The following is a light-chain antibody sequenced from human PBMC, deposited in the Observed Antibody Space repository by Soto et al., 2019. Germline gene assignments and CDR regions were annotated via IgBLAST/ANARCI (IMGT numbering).Light chain of an antibody. CDR3: SSYTSSSTYV. V-gene: IGLV2-14*01. CDR1: SSDVGDYNY. J-gene: IGLJ1*01. CDR2: DVS. Sequence: QSALTQPASVSGSPGQSITISCTGTSSDVGDYNYVSWFQQHPGKAPKLMIYDVSNRPSGVSNRFSGSKSGSTASLTISGLQAEDEADYYCSSYTSSSTYVFGTGTKLTVL.